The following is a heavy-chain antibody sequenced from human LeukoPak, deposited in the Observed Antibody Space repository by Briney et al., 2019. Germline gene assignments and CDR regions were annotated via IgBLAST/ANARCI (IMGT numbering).Heavy chain of an antibody. CDR3: AGRTAATTRPFDY. Sequence: PSETLSLTCSVSGVSIDSYHWSWIRQPPGKGLEWIGYFYYTGSTNYSPSFEGRVTISEDTRKNQISLRLTSVTAADTAVYYCAGRTAATTRPFDYWGQGTLVTVSS. D-gene: IGHD2-21*02. CDR2: FYYTGST. V-gene: IGHV4-59*01. CDR1: GVSIDSYH. J-gene: IGHJ4*02.